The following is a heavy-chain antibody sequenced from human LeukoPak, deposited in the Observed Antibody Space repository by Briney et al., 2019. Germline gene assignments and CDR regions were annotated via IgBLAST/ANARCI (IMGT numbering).Heavy chain of an antibody. CDR1: GFTFTDYY. V-gene: IGHV3-11*06. CDR3: ARAPGGLYDSSGYYSH. CDR2: ISSGSSYT. D-gene: IGHD3-22*01. J-gene: IGHJ4*02. Sequence: PGGSLRLSCAASGFTFTDYYMSWIRQAPGKGLEWVSKISSGSSYTNYADSVKGRFTISRDNAKNSLYLQMNSLRAEDTGVYYCARAPGGLYDSSGYYSHWGQGTLVTVSS.